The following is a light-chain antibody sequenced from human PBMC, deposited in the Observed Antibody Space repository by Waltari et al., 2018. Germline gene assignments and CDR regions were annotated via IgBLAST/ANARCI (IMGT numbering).Light chain of an antibody. CDR3: ATWDDSRSGVV. V-gene: IGLV1-36*01. Sequence: QSVLTQPPSVSEAPRQRVTISCSGSSSNIGSNAVNWYQQLPGKAPKLLIYYDDLLPSGVSVRFSGSKSGTSAALAISGLQSADEAHYYCATWDDSRSGVVFGGGTKLTVL. J-gene: IGLJ3*02. CDR2: YDD. CDR1: SSNIGSNA.